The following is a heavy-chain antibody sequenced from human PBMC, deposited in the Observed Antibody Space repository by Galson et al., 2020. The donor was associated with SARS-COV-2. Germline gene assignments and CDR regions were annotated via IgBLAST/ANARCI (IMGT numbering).Heavy chain of an antibody. Sequence: GESLKISCAASGFTFSSYAMSWVRQAPGKGLEWVSAISGSGGSTYYADSVKGRFTISRDNSKNTLYLQMNSLRAEDTAVYYCAKVSSIAARRSSTGLPPTDYWGQGTLVTVSS. D-gene: IGHD6-6*01. J-gene: IGHJ4*02. CDR3: AKVSSIAARRSSTGLPPTDY. V-gene: IGHV3-23*01. CDR1: GFTFSSYA. CDR2: ISGSGGST.